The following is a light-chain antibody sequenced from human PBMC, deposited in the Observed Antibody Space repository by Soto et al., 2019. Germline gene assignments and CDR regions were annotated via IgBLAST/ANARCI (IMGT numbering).Light chain of an antibody. CDR3: QQYNDWPLT. CDR2: GAF. J-gene: IGKJ1*01. V-gene: IGKV3-15*01. CDR1: QSVSSN. Sequence: EILMTQSPATLSVSLGERATISCRASQSVSSNLAWYQQKPGQAPSLLIYGAFTRATGIPSRFSGSGSGTEFTLTISSRQSDDLALYYCQQYNDWPLTVGQGTKVEI.